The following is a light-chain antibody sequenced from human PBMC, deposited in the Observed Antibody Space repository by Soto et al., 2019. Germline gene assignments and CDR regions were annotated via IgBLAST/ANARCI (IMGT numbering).Light chain of an antibody. CDR3: SSYAGSNNPL. CDR1: SSDVGGYNY. Sequence: QSALTQPPSASVSPGQSVTISCTGTSSDVGGYNYVSWYQQHPGKAPKLMIYEVSKRPSGVPDRFSGSKSGNTASLTVSGLQAEDEADYYCSSYAGSNNPLFGGGTKLTVL. CDR2: EVS. V-gene: IGLV2-8*01. J-gene: IGLJ2*01.